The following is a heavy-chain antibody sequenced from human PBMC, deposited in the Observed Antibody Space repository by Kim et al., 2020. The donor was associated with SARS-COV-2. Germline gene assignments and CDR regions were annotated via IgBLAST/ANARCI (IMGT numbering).Heavy chain of an antibody. D-gene: IGHD4-17*01. Sequence: GGSLRLSCAASGFSISDHYMDWVRQAPGKGLEWVGRTTHKANSYTTEYAASVKGRFTITRDDSRNSLYLQMNSLKTEETAVYYCTRRAVTTGYFQHWGQGALVTVSS. CDR1: GFSISDHY. CDR2: TTHKANSYTT. V-gene: IGHV3-72*01. CDR3: TRRAVTTGYFQH. J-gene: IGHJ1*01.